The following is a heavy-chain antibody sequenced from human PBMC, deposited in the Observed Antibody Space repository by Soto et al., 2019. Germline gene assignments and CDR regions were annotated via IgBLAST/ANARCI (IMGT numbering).Heavy chain of an antibody. CDR3: ARDTRGRGCDIDY. J-gene: IGHJ4*02. CDR1: GFTFSSYG. CDR2: IWNDGSEK. V-gene: IGHV3-33*01. D-gene: IGHD5-12*01. Sequence: QVQLVESGGGVVQPGRSLRLSCAASGFTFSSYGMHWVRQAPGKGLEWVAVIWNDGSEKYHADSVKGRFTISRDNSKNSLYLPMNSLRAEDAAVYYCARDTRGRGCDIDYWGQGTLVTVSS.